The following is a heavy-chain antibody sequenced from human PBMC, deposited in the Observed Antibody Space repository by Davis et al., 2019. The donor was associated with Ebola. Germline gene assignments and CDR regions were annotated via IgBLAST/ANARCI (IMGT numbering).Heavy chain of an antibody. CDR2: SNSDESST. CDR1: GFTFSSYW. D-gene: IGHD6-19*01. Sequence: PAGSLSLSCAASGFTFSSYWMHWVRQAPGKGLVWVSRSNSDESSTSYADSVKGRFTISRDNAKNTLYLQMNSLRVEDTAVHYCATLGSGWPLDYWGQGTLVTVSS. V-gene: IGHV3-74*01. J-gene: IGHJ4*02. CDR3: ATLGSGWPLDY.